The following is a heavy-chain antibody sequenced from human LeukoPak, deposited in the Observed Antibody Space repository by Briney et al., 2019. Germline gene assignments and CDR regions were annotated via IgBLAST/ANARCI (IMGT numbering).Heavy chain of an antibody. CDR2: ISSSSSYI. CDR1: GFTFSDYI. Sequence: GGSLRLSCVGSGFTFSDYIMVWVRQAPGKRLEWVSSISSSSSYIYYANSVKGRFNISREKAKNSLYLQMNSLRAEDTAVYYCARGGLKGSPDYWGQGTLVTVSS. J-gene: IGHJ4*02. V-gene: IGHV3-21*01. CDR3: ARGGLKGSPDY. D-gene: IGHD3-10*01.